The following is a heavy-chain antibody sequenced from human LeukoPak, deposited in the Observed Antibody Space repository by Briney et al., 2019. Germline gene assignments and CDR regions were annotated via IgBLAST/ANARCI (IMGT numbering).Heavy chain of an antibody. V-gene: IGHV1-69*13. D-gene: IGHD6-6*01. Sequence: SVKVSCKASGYTFTNNYLHWVRQAPGQGLEWMGGVIPIFGTANYAQKFQGRVTITADESTSTAYMELSSLRSEDTAVYYCARARYSSSSYYYYGMDVWGQGTTVTVSS. CDR3: ARARYSSSSYYYYGMDV. CDR1: GYTFTNNY. CDR2: VIPIFGTA. J-gene: IGHJ6*02.